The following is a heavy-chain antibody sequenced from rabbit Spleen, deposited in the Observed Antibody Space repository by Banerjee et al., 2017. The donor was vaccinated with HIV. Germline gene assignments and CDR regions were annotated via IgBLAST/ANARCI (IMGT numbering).Heavy chain of an antibody. V-gene: IGHV1S45*01. Sequence: QEQLVESGGGLVQPEGSLTLTCTASGFSFSSSSYMCWVRQAPGKGLEWIGYIDPIFGTTYYASWAKGRFTISKTSSTTVTLQMTSLTAADTATYFCVREKSGNYGYDLWGPGTLVTVS. D-gene: IGHD6-1*01. CDR3: VREKSGNYGYDL. CDR2: IDPIFGTT. J-gene: IGHJ6*01. CDR1: GFSFSSSSY.